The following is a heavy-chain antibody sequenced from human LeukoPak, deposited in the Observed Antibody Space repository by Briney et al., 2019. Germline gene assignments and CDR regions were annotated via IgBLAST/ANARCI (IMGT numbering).Heavy chain of an antibody. V-gene: IGHV3-23*01. CDR2: ITSRGEST. D-gene: IGHD5-24*01. CDR1: GFTFSIYA. CDR3: ARDRPTYDGSDGQYYRRDGDY. Sequence: GGSLRLSCAASGFTFSIYAMSWVRQAPGKGLQWVSSITSRGESTWYVDPVKGRFTITRDNSENTLYMHMHSLRAEDTAVYYCARDRPTYDGSDGQYYRRDGDYWGRGTLVSVSS. J-gene: IGHJ4*02.